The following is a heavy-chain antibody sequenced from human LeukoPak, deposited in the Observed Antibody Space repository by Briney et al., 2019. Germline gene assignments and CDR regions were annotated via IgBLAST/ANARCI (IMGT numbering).Heavy chain of an antibody. V-gene: IGHV3-30*04. CDR1: GFTFSSYA. Sequence: GGSLRLSCAASGFTFSSYAMHWVRQAPGKGLEWVAVISYDGSNKYHADSVKGRFTISRDNSKNTLYLQMNSLRAEDTAVYYCARSHPPYDYVWGSSDHWGQGTLVTVSS. CDR3: ARSHPPYDYVWGSSDH. CDR2: ISYDGSNK. D-gene: IGHD3-16*01. J-gene: IGHJ4*02.